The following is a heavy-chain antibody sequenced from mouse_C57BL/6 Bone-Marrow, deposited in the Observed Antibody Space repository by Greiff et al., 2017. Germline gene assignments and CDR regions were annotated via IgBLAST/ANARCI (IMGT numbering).Heavy chain of an antibody. Sequence: QVQLQQPGTELVKPGASVKLSCKASGYTFTSYWMHWVKQRPGPGLEWIGNIHPSNGGTNYNEKFKSKATLTVNKSSSTAYLQLSSLTSEDSAVYYCEKEEFITTVVALPYYAMDYRGQGTSGTVAS. CDR2: IHPSNGGT. J-gene: IGHJ4*01. D-gene: IGHD1-1*01. CDR1: GYTFTSYW. V-gene: IGHV1-53*01. CDR3: EKEEFITTVVALPYYAMDY.